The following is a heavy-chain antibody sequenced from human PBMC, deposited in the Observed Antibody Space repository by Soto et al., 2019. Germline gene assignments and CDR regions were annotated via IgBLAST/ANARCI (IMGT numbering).Heavy chain of an antibody. D-gene: IGHD1-26*01. Sequence: SETLSLTCTVSGGSISSSSYYWGWIRQPPGKGLEWIGSISYSGSTYYNPSLKSRVTISVDTSKNQFSLKLSSVTAADTAVYYCTRWGGSYPDYWGLGTLVTVSS. CDR2: ISYSGST. CDR1: GGSISSSSYY. J-gene: IGHJ4*02. CDR3: TRWGGSYPDY. V-gene: IGHV4-39*01.